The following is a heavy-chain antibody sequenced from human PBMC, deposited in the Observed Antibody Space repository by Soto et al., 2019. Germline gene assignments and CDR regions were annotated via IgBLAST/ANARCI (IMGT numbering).Heavy chain of an antibody. Sequence: SETLSLTCAVSGGSISSGGYSWSWIRQSPGKGLEWIGYIYHSGSTYYNPSLKSRVTISVDRSKNQFSLKLSSVTAADTAVYYCASYDSTLDYWGQGTLVTVSS. D-gene: IGHD3-22*01. CDR2: IYHSGST. V-gene: IGHV4-30-2*06. CDR3: ASYDSTLDY. J-gene: IGHJ4*02. CDR1: GGSISSGGYS.